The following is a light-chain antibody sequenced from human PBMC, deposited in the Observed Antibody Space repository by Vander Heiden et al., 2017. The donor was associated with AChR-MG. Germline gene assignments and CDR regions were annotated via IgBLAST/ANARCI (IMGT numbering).Light chain of an antibody. Sequence: QSVLTPPRSVAGAPGPRVTISCTGISPNLGAGYDVHWYQQVPGTAPKFLIYGNSNRPSGVPDRFSGSKSGTSASLAITGLQAEDEADYYCQSYDSSLSGPRVFGTGTKVTVL. CDR3: QSYDSSLSGPRV. CDR1: SPNLGAGYD. J-gene: IGLJ1*01. V-gene: IGLV1-40*01. CDR2: GNS.